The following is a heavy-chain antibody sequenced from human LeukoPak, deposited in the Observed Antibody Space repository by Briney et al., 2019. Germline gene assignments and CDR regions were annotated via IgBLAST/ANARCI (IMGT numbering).Heavy chain of an antibody. CDR3: AKDRYSSSWYAIDY. V-gene: IGHV3-9*01. CDR1: GFTFDDYA. D-gene: IGHD6-13*01. CDR2: ISWNSGSI. Sequence: GRSLKLSCAASGFTFDDYAMHWVRQAPGKGLEWVSGISWNSGSIGYADSVKGRFTISRDNAKNSLYLQMNSLRAEDTALYYCAKDRYSSSWYAIDYWGQGTLVTVSS. J-gene: IGHJ4*02.